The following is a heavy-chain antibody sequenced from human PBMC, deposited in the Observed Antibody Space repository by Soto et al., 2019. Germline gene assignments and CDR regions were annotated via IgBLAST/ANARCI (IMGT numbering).Heavy chain of an antibody. CDR2: IKSKTDGGTT. CDR1: GFTFNNAW. V-gene: IGHV3-15*01. CDR3: TTDPGTPRPADYYYYGMDV. D-gene: IGHD1-1*01. J-gene: IGHJ6*02. Sequence: GGSLRLSCAASGFTFNNAWMSWVRQAPGKGLEWVGRIKSKTDGGTTDYAAPVKGRFTISRDDSKNTLYLQMNSLKTEDTAVYYCTTDPGTPRPADYYYYGMDVWGQGTTVTVSS.